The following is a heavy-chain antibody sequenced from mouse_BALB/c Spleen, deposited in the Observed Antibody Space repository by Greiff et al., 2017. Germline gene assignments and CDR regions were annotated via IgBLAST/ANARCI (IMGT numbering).Heavy chain of an antibody. CDR2: ISSGGST. CDR3: ARGSDGYYTYYAMDY. CDR1: GFTFSSYA. V-gene: IGHV5-6-5*01. D-gene: IGHD2-3*01. Sequence: DVMLVESGGGLVKPGGSLKLSCAASGFTFSSYAMSWVRQTPEKRLEWVASISSGGSTYYPDSVKGRFTISRDNARNILYLQMSSLRSEDTAMYYCARGSDGYYTYYAMDYWGQGTSVTVSS. J-gene: IGHJ4*01.